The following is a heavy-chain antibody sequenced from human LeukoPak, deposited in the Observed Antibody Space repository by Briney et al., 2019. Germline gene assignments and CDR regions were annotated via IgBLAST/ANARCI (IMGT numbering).Heavy chain of an antibody. CDR3: ARVVRSPGYSSSWYSY. Sequence: ASVKVSCKASGYTFTGFYMHWVRQALGQGLEWMGWINPNTGGTNYAQKLQGRVTMTRDTSISTAYMELSRLRSDDTAVYYCARVVRSPGYSSSWYSYWGQGTLVTVSS. D-gene: IGHD6-13*01. J-gene: IGHJ4*02. CDR1: GYTFTGFY. CDR2: INPNTGGT. V-gene: IGHV1-2*02.